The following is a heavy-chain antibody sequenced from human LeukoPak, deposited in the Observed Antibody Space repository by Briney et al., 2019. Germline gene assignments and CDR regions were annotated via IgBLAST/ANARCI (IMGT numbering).Heavy chain of an antibody. CDR1: GYTFTGYY. CDR2: INPNSGGT. V-gene: IGHV1-2*02. Sequence: ASVKVSCKASGYTFTGYYMHWVRQAPGQGLEWMGWINPNSGGTNYAQKFQGRVTMTRDTSISTAYMELSRLRSDATAAYSCPRDASLVAPIPYFDDWGQGTLVTVSS. J-gene: IGHJ4*02. CDR3: PRDASLVAPIPYFDD. D-gene: IGHD5-12*01.